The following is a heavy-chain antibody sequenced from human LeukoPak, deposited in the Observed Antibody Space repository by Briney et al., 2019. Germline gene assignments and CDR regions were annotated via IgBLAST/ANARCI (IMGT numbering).Heavy chain of an antibody. Sequence: QPGRSLRLSCAASGFTFSSYAMHWVRQAPGKGLEWVAVISYDGSNKYYADSVKGRFTISRDNSKNTLYLQMNSLRAEDTAVYYCAREGYSYGVRWYFDYWGQGTLVTVSS. V-gene: IGHV3-30-3*01. J-gene: IGHJ4*02. CDR1: GFTFSSYA. D-gene: IGHD5-18*01. CDR3: AREGYSYGVRWYFDY. CDR2: ISYDGSNK.